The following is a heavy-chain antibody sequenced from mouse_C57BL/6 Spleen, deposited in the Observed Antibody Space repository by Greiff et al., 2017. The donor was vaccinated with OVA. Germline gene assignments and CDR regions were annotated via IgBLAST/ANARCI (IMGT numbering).Heavy chain of an antibody. CDR1: GYTFTSYW. V-gene: IGHV1-52*01. J-gene: IGHJ3*01. CDR2: IDPSDSET. CDR3: ARDYGSSYGTY. Sequence: VKLQQPGAELVRPGSSVKLSCKASGYTFTSYWMHWVKQRPIQGLEWIGNIDPSDSETHYNQKFKDKATLTVDKSSSTAYMQLSSLTSEDSAFYYCARDYGSSYGTYWGQGTLVSVTA. D-gene: IGHD1-1*01.